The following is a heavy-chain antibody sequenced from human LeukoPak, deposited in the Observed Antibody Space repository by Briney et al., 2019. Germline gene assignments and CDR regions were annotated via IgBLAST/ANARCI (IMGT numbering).Heavy chain of an antibody. Sequence: TGGSLRLSCAGSGFTFSNSWMSWVRQAPGKGLEWVAHIKQDGSEKYYVDSVKGRFTISRDNAKNSLYLQMDSLRAEDTAVYYCSSWSSCSGGTCQFNDWGQGTLVTVSS. V-gene: IGHV3-7*01. CDR3: SSWSSCSGGTCQFND. CDR2: IKQDGSEK. J-gene: IGHJ4*02. D-gene: IGHD2-15*01. CDR1: GFTFSNSW.